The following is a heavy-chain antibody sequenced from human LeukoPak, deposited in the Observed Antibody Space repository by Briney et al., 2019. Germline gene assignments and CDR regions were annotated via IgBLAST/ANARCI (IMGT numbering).Heavy chain of an antibody. CDR1: GYSFTSYW. V-gene: IGHV5-51*01. Sequence: GESLKISCKASGYSFTSYWIGWGCQMPGKGLEWMGIIYPYDSDTRYSPSFQGQVTISADKSISTAYLQWSNLKASDTAMYYCARHIGYSAWNPDYWGQGTLVTVSS. CDR2: IYPYDSDT. CDR3: ARHIGYSAWNPDY. J-gene: IGHJ4*02. D-gene: IGHD5-12*01.